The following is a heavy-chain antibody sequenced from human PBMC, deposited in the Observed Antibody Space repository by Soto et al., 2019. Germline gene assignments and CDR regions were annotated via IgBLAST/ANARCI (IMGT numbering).Heavy chain of an antibody. CDR1: GFTVSSNY. CDR2: IYSGGST. J-gene: IGHJ1*01. V-gene: IGHV3-66*01. Sequence: EVQLVESGGGLVQPGGSLRLSCAASGFTVSSNYMSWVRQAPGKGLEWVSVIYSGGSTYYADSVKGRFTISRDNSKNTLYLQMNSLRAEDTAVYYCARDGYDSSSYYPEYFQHWGQGTLVTVSS. D-gene: IGHD3-22*01. CDR3: ARDGYDSSSYYPEYFQH.